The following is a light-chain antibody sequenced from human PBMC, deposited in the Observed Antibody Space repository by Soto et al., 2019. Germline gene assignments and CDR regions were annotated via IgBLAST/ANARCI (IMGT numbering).Light chain of an antibody. CDR3: SSYTSSDTYV. J-gene: IGLJ1*01. V-gene: IGLV2-14*01. Sequence: QSALTQPASVSGSPGQSITISCSGISIDLGAYNYVSWYQQHPGKAPKLMIYDVRNRPSGVSNRFSGFKSGNTASLTISGFQAEDEADYYCSSYTSSDTYVFGPGTKLTVL. CDR2: DVR. CDR1: SIDLGAYNY.